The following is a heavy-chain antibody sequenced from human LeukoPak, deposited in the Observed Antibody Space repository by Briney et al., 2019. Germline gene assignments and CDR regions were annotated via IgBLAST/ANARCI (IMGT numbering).Heavy chain of an antibody. D-gene: IGHD2-2*02. V-gene: IGHV1-2*02. CDR3: ARDGRPVYCSSTSCYTHYYMDV. CDR2: INPNSGGT. J-gene: IGHJ6*03. CDR1: GYTFTGYY. Sequence: GASVKVSCKASGYTFTGYYMHWVRQAPGQGLEWMGWINPNSGGTNYAHKFQGRVTMTRDTSLSTAYMELSRLRSDDTAVYYCARDGRPVYCSSTSCYTHYYMDVWGKGTTVTVSS.